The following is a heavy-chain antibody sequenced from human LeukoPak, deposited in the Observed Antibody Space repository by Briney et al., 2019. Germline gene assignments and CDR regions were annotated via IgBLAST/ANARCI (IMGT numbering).Heavy chain of an antibody. J-gene: IGHJ4*02. CDR1: GFTFSSHE. CDR2: ISGSGSSI. CDR3: ARDGSNFDPFDY. V-gene: IGHV3-48*03. Sequence: PGGSLRLSCAASGFTFSSHEMNWVRQAPGKGLEWVSYISGSGSSIDYTESVEGRFTISRDNARNSLYLQMNSLRAEDTAVYYCARDGSNFDPFDYWGQGTLVTVPS. D-gene: IGHD4-11*01.